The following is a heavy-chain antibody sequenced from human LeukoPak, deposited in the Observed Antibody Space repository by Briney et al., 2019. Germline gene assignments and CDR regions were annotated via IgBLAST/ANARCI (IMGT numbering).Heavy chain of an antibody. J-gene: IGHJ4*02. Sequence: GGSLRLSCAASGFTFSSYGMHWVRQAPGQGLEGVAFIRYDGSNKYYADSVKGRFTISRDNSKNTLYLQMNSLRAEDTAVYYCAKDSWYGSGSYYFDYWGQGTLVTVSS. CDR2: IRYDGSNK. D-gene: IGHD3-10*01. CDR1: GFTFSSYG. CDR3: AKDSWYGSGSYYFDY. V-gene: IGHV3-30*02.